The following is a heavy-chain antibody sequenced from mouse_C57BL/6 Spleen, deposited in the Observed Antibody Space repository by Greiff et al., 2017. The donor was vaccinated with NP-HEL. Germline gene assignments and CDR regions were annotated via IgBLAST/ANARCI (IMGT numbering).Heavy chain of an antibody. J-gene: IGHJ3*01. CDR2: IHPNSGST. CDR1: GYTFTSYW. CDR3: ARSYSNYGRFAY. V-gene: IGHV1-64*01. Sequence: QVQLKQPGAELVKPGASVKLSCKASGYTFTSYWMHWVKQRPGQGLEWIGMIHPNSGSTNYNEKFKSKATLTVDKSSSTAYMQLSSLTSEDSAVYYCARSYSNYGRFAYWGQGTLVTVSA. D-gene: IGHD2-5*01.